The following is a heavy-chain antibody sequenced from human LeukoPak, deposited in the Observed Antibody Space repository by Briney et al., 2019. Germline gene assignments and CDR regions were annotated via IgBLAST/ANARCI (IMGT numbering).Heavy chain of an antibody. D-gene: IGHD2-8*02. CDR1: GFTFSSYA. Sequence: PGGSLRLSCAASGFTFSSYAMSWVRQAPGKGLEWVSTISGNGRSTYYGDSVKGRFTISRDNSKNTLSLQMNSLRAEDTAVYYCAKEYYVLLVYVLGGSFDYWGRGTLVTVSS. J-gene: IGHJ4*02. CDR3: AKEYYVLLVYVLGGSFDY. CDR2: ISGNGRST. V-gene: IGHV3-23*01.